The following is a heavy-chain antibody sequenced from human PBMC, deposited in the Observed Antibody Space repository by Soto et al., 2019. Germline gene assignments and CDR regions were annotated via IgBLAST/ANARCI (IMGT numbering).Heavy chain of an antibody. CDR3: VKGKESGYRGAFDS. V-gene: IGHV3-23*01. Sequence: GGSLRLSCAAPGFNFGSYAMGWVRQAPGKGLEWVSGVSGSGSSPYYADSVKGRLTISKDKSKNTLYLDLNNLGSEDTAVYFCVKGKESGYRGAFDSWGQGTMVTVSS. CDR2: VSGSGSSP. CDR1: GFNFGSYA. D-gene: IGHD5-18*01. J-gene: IGHJ4*02.